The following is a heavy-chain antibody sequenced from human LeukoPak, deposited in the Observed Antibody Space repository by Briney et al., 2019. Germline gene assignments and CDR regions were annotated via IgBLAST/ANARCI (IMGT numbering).Heavy chain of an antibody. CDR1: GYTFTSYG. Sequence: ASVKVSCKASGYTFTSYGISWVRQAPGQGLEWMGWISAYNGNTNYAQKLQGRVTMTTDTSTSTAYMELRSLRSDDTAVYYCARDAMVRGIYYYGMDVWGQGTTVTVSS. CDR2: ISAYNGNT. V-gene: IGHV1-18*01. D-gene: IGHD3-10*01. CDR3: ARDAMVRGIYYYGMDV. J-gene: IGHJ6*02.